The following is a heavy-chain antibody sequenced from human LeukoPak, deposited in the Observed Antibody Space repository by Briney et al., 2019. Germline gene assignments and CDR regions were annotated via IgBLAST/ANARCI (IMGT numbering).Heavy chain of an antibody. J-gene: IGHJ5*02. CDR2: LSGSGGST. CDR1: GFTFNSYA. Sequence: GGSLRLSCAASGFTFNSYAMSWVRQAPGKGLEWVSGLSGSGGSTYYADSVKGRFTISRDNSKNTLYLQMNGLRAEDTAVYYCAKDPELEPEGWFDPWGQGTLVTVSS. V-gene: IGHV3-23*01. D-gene: IGHD1-1*01. CDR3: AKDPELEPEGWFDP.